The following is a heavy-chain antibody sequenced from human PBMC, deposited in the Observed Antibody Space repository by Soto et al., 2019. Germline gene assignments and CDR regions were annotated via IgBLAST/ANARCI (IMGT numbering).Heavy chain of an antibody. CDR2: ISGSGGST. Sequence: GGSLRLSCAASGFTFSNYVMTWVRQAPGKGLEWVSGISGSGGSTYYADSVKGRFTISRDNSKNTLYLQMNSLRAEDTAVYYCAKTHVTHFYDSSGYYYSDYWGQGALVTVSS. D-gene: IGHD3-22*01. CDR1: GFTFSNYV. CDR3: AKTHVTHFYDSSGYYYSDY. J-gene: IGHJ4*02. V-gene: IGHV3-23*01.